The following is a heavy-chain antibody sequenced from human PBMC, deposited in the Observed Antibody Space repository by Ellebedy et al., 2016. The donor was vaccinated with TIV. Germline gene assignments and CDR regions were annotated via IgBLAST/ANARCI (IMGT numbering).Heavy chain of an antibody. CDR2: INHSGST. Sequence: SETLSLTXAVYGGSFSGYYWSWIRQPPGKGLEWIGEINHSGSTNYNPSLKSRVTISVDTSKNQFSLKLSSVTAADTAVYYCARRKPISTFDYWGQGTLVTVSS. J-gene: IGHJ4*02. CDR1: GGSFSGYY. V-gene: IGHV4-34*01. CDR3: ARRKPISTFDY. D-gene: IGHD2-2*01.